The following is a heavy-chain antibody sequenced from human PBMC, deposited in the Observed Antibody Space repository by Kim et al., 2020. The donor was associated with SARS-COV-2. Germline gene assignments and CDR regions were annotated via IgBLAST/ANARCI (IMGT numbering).Heavy chain of an antibody. D-gene: IGHD3-10*01. V-gene: IGHV3-23*01. CDR3: AKLPRGGLLLWDTNWFDP. CDR2: VSGSAINT. CDR1: GFTFNNYA. J-gene: IGHJ5*01. Sequence: GGSLRLSCAASGFTFNNYAMSWVRQAPGKGLEWVSAVSGSAINTYYADSVKGRFTISRDNSKNTLYLQMNSLRVEDTAVYYCAKLPRGGLLLWDTNWFDPWGQGTLVTVSS.